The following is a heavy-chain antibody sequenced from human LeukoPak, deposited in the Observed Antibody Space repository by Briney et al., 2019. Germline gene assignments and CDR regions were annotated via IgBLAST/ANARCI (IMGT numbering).Heavy chain of an antibody. CDR3: ARVTRMIRGTLYIDY. CDR1: GDSISSYY. Sequence: SVALSLTCTVSGDSISSYYWSWIRQPPGKGLEWIGYMYDSGSTKYSPSLESRVTMSVDTSKNQFSLKVNSVTAADTAVYYCARVTRMIRGTLYIDYWGQGILVTVSP. D-gene: IGHD3-10*01. J-gene: IGHJ4*02. V-gene: IGHV4-59*01. CDR2: MYDSGST.